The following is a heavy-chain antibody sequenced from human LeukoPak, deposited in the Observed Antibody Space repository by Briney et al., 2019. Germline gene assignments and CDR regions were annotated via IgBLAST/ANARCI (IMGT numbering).Heavy chain of an antibody. CDR3: TTVIVTGRGIRPGFG. J-gene: IGHJ4*02. CDR2: IKSKTDGGTT. D-gene: IGHD1-14*01. CDR1: GFTFSNAW. Sequence: KPGGSLRLSCAASGFTFSNAWMSWVRQAPGKGLEWVGRIKSKTDGGTTDYAAPVKGRFTISRDDSKNTLYLQMNSLKTEDTAVYYCTTVIVTGRGIRPGFGWGQGTLVTVSS. V-gene: IGHV3-15*01.